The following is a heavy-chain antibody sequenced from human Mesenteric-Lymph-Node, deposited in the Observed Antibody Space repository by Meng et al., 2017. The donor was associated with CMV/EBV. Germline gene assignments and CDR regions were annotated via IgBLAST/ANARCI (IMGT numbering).Heavy chain of an antibody. CDR2: IWYDGNKK. Sequence: GESLKISCAASGFTFSTYGMHWVRQAPGKGLEWVAVIWYDGNKKDYADSVKGRFTISRDNSKNTLYLQMNSLRADDTAVYHCAKDLNGVNIIQPSMHVWGQGTTVTVSS. CDR1: GFTFSTYG. CDR3: AKDLNGVNIIQPSMHV. D-gene: IGHD2/OR15-2a*01. V-gene: IGHV3-33*06. J-gene: IGHJ6*02.